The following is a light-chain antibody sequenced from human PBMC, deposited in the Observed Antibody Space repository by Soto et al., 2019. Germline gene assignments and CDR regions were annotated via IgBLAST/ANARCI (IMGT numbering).Light chain of an antibody. J-gene: IGLJ1*01. CDR2: EDS. V-gene: IGLV2-14*01. CDR1: SSDVGGYNY. Sequence: QSVLTQPASVSGSPGQSITISCTGTSSDVGGYNYVSWYQQHPGKAPKAMIYEDSTRPPGVSNRFSGSKSGNTASLTITRLQAEAEAEYYCSSFTSSNTDVFGTGTKVNVL. CDR3: SSFTSSNTDV.